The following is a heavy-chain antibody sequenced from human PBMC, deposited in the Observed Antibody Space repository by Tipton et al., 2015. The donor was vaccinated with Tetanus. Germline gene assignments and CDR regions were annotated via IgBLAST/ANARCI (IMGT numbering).Heavy chain of an antibody. V-gene: IGHV1-2*02. J-gene: IGHJ6*02. D-gene: IGHD3-22*01. CDR3: ARDRGDYIYYGMDV. CDR1: GYTFTGYY. CDR2: IDPNSGGT. Sequence: QLVQSGAELKKPGASLKVSCKASGYTFTGYYMYWVRQAPGQGLEWVGWIDPNSGGTIYAQNFQGRVTMTRHTSISTVYMELSRLRSDDTAVYYCARDRGDYIYYGMDVWGPGTTVTVSS.